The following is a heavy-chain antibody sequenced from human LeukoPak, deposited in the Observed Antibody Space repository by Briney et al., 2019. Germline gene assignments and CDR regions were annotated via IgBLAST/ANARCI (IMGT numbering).Heavy chain of an antibody. CDR1: GFTFSGYN. J-gene: IGHJ6*02. D-gene: IGHD2-2*01. V-gene: IGHV3-21*01. Sequence: GGSLRLSCAASGFTFSGYNMNWVRQAPGKGLEWVSSISSSSGYIYHADSVKGRLTISRDNAKNSLYLQLNSLRAEDSAVYYCARDQGSSSFYYYYGMDVWGQGTTVTVSS. CDR3: ARDQGSSSFYYYYGMDV. CDR2: ISSSSGYI.